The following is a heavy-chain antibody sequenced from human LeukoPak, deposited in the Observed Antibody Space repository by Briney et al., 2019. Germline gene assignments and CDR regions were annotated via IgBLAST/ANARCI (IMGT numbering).Heavy chain of an antibody. CDR3: AKIPSSFWSGYSSGWYFDL. J-gene: IGHJ2*01. D-gene: IGHD3-3*01. Sequence: PGGSLRLSCAAAGFTFSTYAMSWVRQTPGKGLEWVSAISGGAGSTYYADSVKGRFTISRGNSKNTLYLQMNSLRAEDTAVYYCAKIPSSFWSGYSSGWYFDLWGRGTLVTVSS. CDR1: GFTFSTYA. V-gene: IGHV3-23*01. CDR2: ISGGAGST.